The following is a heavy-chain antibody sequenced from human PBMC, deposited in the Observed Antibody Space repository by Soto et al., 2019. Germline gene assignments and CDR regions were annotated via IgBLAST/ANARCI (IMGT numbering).Heavy chain of an antibody. V-gene: IGHV3-21*01. CDR2: ISSSSSYI. Sequence: GGSLRLSCAASGFTFSSYSMNWVRQAPGKGLEWVSSISSSSSYIYYADSVKGRFTISRDNAKNSLYLQMNSLRAEDTAVYYCARPDYDILTGLRCWGQGTLVTVSS. CDR3: ARPDYDILTGLRC. D-gene: IGHD3-9*01. CDR1: GFTFSSYS. J-gene: IGHJ4*02.